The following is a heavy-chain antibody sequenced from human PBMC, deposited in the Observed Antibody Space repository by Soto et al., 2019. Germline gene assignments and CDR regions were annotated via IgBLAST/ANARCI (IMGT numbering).Heavy chain of an antibody. J-gene: IGHJ6*02. CDR3: AREDDGGDRDYYGLDV. Sequence: QVQLQESGPGLVRPSQTLSLTCTVSGGSISSDHYHWTWIRQPPGKGLECIGYIHYSGSIYYNPSLQSRVTMSVDTSKNLFSLKLSSVTAADTAVYFCAREDDGGDRDYYGLDVWGQGTTVSVSS. CDR1: GGSISSDHYH. V-gene: IGHV4-30-4*01. D-gene: IGHD2-21*02. CDR2: IHYSGSI.